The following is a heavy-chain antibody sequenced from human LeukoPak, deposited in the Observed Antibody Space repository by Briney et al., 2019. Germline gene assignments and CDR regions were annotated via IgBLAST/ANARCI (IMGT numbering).Heavy chain of an antibody. J-gene: IGHJ4*02. CDR1: GYSISSGFY. CDR2: IYHSGST. CDR3: ARAVGTSRNFFDY. D-gene: IGHD4-23*01. V-gene: IGHV4-38-2*02. Sequence: PSETLSLTCTVSGYSISSGFYWGWIRQPPGKGLECIGSIYHSGSTYYNPFLKSRVTISVDTSKNQFSLNLSSVTAADTAMYYCARAVGTSRNFFDYWGQGTLVTVSS.